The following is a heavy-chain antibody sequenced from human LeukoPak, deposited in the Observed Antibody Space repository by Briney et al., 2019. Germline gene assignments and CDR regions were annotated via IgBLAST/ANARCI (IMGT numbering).Heavy chain of an antibody. CDR1: GYTFTSYY. CDR3: ARRGLGYCSSTSCYYYYYYMDV. J-gene: IGHJ6*03. Sequence: GASVKVSCKASGYTFTSYYMHWVRQAPGQGLEWMGIINPSGGSTSYAQKFQGRVTMTRDTSTSTVYMELSSLRSEDTAVYYCARRGLGYCSSTSCYYYYYYMDVWGKGTTVIVSS. D-gene: IGHD2-2*01. CDR2: INPSGGST. V-gene: IGHV1-46*01.